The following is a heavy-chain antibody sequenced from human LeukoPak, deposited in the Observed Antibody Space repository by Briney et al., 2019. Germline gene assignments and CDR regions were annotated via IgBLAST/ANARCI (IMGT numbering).Heavy chain of an antibody. CDR2: ISGDGGST. J-gene: IGHJ4*02. V-gene: IGHV3-43*02. Sequence: GGSLRLSCAAPGFIFDNYAIHWVRQAPGKGLEWVSLISGDGGSTFYADSVRGRFTISRDNTRKSLSLQMSSLRAEDTAVYYCARDGGGGLDYWGQGTLVTVSS. CDR1: GFIFDNYA. D-gene: IGHD2-15*01. CDR3: ARDGGGGLDY.